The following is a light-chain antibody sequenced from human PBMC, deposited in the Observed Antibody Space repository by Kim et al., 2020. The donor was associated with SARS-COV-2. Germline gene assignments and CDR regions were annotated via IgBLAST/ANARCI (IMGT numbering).Light chain of an antibody. Sequence: DIQMTQSPSSLSASVGDRVTITCRASQGINDFLAWYQQRPGRIPKLLIHAASTLHSGVPSRFSGSGSGTYFTLTISSLQPEDVAAYYCQNYNSAPFTFGPGTKVDIK. V-gene: IGKV1-27*01. CDR2: AAS. J-gene: IGKJ3*01. CDR3: QNYNSAPFT. CDR1: QGINDF.